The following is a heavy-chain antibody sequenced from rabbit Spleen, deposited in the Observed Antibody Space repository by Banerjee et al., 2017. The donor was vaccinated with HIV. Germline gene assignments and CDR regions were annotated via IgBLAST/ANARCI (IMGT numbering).Heavy chain of an antibody. J-gene: IGHJ6*01. D-gene: IGHD1-1*01. Sequence: QEQLEESGGDLVKPGASLTLTCKASGVSFSGSSYMCWVRQAPGKGLEWIACIDAGSSGFTCFASWAKGRFTISKTSSTTVTLQMTSLTAADTATYFCARDTSSSFSSYGMDLWGPGTLVTVS. CDR2: IDAGSSGFT. V-gene: IGHV1S45*01. CDR1: GVSFSGSSY. CDR3: ARDTSSSFSSYGMDL.